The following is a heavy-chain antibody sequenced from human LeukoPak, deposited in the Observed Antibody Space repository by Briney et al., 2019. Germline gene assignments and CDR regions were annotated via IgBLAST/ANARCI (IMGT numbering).Heavy chain of an antibody. Sequence: GGSLRLSCAASGFTVSTYNMNWVRQAPGKALEWVSSITSSGTYIFYADSVKGRFTISRDNAKNSLYLQMNSLGPEDTAVYYCARDPYSGNYGNYYYYYMDVWGKGTTVTISS. CDR3: ARDPYSGNYGNYYYYYMDV. D-gene: IGHD1-26*01. CDR2: ITSSGTYI. V-gene: IGHV3-21*01. J-gene: IGHJ6*03. CDR1: GFTVSTYN.